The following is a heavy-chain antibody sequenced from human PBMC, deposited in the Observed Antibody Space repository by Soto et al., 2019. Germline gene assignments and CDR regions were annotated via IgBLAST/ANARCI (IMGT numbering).Heavy chain of an antibody. CDR1: GFTFTTSW. J-gene: IGHJ4*02. V-gene: IGHV3-7*01. Sequence: GGSLRLSCAASGFTFTTSWMSWVRHSPVKGLEWVVYIKPDGRDKFFVDSVKGRFIISRDNATNSLYLEMNSPRDEDTAVYYCTRGPFWGQGTLVTVSS. CDR2: IKPDGRDK. CDR3: TRGPF.